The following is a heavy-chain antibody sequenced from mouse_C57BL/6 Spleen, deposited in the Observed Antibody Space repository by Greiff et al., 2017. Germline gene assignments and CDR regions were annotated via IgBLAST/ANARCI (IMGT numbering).Heavy chain of an antibody. CDR3: ARGTTVDAMDY. D-gene: IGHD1-1*01. Sequence: QVQLQQPGAELVMPGASVKLSCKASGYTFTSYWMHWVKQRPGQGLEWSGEIDPSDSYYNYNQKFTGKSTLTVDKSSSTAYMQLSRLTSEDSAVYYSARGTTVDAMDYWGQGTSVTVSS. CDR2: IDPSDSYY. CDR1: GYTFTSYW. J-gene: IGHJ4*01. V-gene: IGHV1-69*01.